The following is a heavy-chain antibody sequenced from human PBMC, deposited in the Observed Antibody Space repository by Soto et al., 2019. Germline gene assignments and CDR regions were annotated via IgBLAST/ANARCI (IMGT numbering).Heavy chain of an antibody. D-gene: IGHD6-13*01. CDR1: GYTFISNG. CDR3: VRDRGSSSWYEFDY. CDR2: ISAYNGNT. Sequence: ASVKVSCKTSGYTFISNGISWVRQAPGHGLEWMGWISAYNGNTNYAQKFQDRVTMTRDTSTSTAYMEMRSLRSDDSVVYYCVRDRGSSSWYEFDYWGQGTLVTVSS. V-gene: IGHV1-18*01. J-gene: IGHJ4*02.